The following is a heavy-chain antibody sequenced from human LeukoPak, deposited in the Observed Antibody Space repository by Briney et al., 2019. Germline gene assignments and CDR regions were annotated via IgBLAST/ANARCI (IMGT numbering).Heavy chain of an antibody. D-gene: IGHD4/OR15-4a*01. CDR3: AKGRDYGPADY. Sequence: GGSLRLSCVASGFIFNKHAMSWVRQAPGEGLEWVSGLSGSGSSTDYADSVKGRFTVSRDNSKNTLFLQMNSLRAEDTAIYYCAKGRDYGPADYWGQGTLVTVSS. CDR1: GFIFNKHA. CDR2: LSGSGSST. V-gene: IGHV3-23*01. J-gene: IGHJ4*02.